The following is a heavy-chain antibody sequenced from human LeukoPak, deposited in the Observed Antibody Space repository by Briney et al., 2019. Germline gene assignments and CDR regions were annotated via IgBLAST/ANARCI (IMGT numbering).Heavy chain of an antibody. CDR2: INHSGST. CDR1: GGSFSGYY. CDR3: ARDREWLIPGYFDL. Sequence: SETLSPTCALYGGSFSGYYWSWIRQPPGKGLEWIGEINHSGSTNYNPSLKSRVTISVDTSKNQFSLKLNSVTAADTALYYCARDREWLIPGYFDLWGRGSLVTVSS. V-gene: IGHV4-34*01. J-gene: IGHJ2*01. D-gene: IGHD6-19*01.